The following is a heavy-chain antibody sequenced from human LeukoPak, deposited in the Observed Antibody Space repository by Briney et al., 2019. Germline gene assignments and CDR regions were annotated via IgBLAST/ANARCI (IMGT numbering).Heavy chain of an antibody. Sequence: ASVKVSRKASGYTFTSYGISWVRQAPGQGLEWMGWISAYNGNTNYAQKLQGRVTMTTDTSTSTAYMELRSLRSDDTAVYYCARVNLAYCGGDCFDAFDIWGQGTMVTVSS. V-gene: IGHV1-18*01. CDR3: ARVNLAYCGGDCFDAFDI. CDR2: ISAYNGNT. D-gene: IGHD2-21*02. CDR1: GYTFTSYG. J-gene: IGHJ3*02.